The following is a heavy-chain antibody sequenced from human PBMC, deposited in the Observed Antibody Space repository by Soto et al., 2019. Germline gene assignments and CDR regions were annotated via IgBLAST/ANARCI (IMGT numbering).Heavy chain of an antibody. Sequence: PGGSLRLSCAASGFTFSSYGMHWVRQAPGKGLEWVAVIWYDGSNKYYADSVKGRFTISRDNSKNTLYLQMNSLRAEDTAVYYCAREQLRRRNSYYGMDVWGQGTTVTVSS. D-gene: IGHD1-1*01. J-gene: IGHJ6*02. CDR1: GFTFSSYG. V-gene: IGHV3-33*01. CDR2: IWYDGSNK. CDR3: AREQLRRRNSYYGMDV.